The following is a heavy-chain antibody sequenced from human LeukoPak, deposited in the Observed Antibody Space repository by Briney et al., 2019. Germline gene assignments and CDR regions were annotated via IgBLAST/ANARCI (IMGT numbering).Heavy chain of an antibody. J-gene: IGHJ4*02. CDR1: GFTFSSYA. V-gene: IGHV3-64*01. CDR3: ARVGEMATFDY. CDR2: ISSNGGST. D-gene: IGHD5-24*01. Sequence: PGGSLRLSCAASGFTFSSYAMHWVRQAPGKGLEYVSAISSNGGSTYYANSVKGRFTISRDNSKNTLYLQMGSLRAEDMAVYYCARVGEMATFDYWGQGTLVTVSS.